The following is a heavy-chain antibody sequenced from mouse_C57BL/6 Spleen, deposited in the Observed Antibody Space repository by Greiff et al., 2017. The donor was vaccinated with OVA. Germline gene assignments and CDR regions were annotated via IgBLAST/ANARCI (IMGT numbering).Heavy chain of an antibody. CDR2: ISYDGSN. CDR3: AREGNSWYFDV. CDR1: GYSITSGYY. Sequence: DVQLQESGPGLVKPSQSLSLTCSVTGYSITSGYYWNWIRQFPGNKLEWMGYISYDGSNNYNPSLKNRISITRDTSKNQFFLKLNSVTTEDTATYYCAREGNSWYFDVWGTGTTVTVSS. V-gene: IGHV3-6*01. J-gene: IGHJ1*03.